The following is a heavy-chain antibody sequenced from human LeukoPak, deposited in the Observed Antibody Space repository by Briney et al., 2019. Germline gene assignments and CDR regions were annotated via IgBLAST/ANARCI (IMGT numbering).Heavy chain of an antibody. D-gene: IGHD3-10*01. V-gene: IGHV3-30*02. CDR1: GFTFSSYG. J-gene: IGHJ6*02. CDR3: ARDPGDYYGMDV. CDR2: IRYDGSNK. Sequence: GGSLRLSCAASGFTFSSYGMHWVRQAPGKGLEWVAFIRYDGSNKYYADSVKGRFTISRDNSKNTLYLQMNSLRAEDTAVYYCARDPGDYYGMDVWGQGTTVTVSS.